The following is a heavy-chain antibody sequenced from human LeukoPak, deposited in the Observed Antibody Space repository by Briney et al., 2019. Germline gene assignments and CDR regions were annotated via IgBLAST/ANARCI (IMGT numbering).Heavy chain of an antibody. CDR3: ARDRGSTSCLNY. D-gene: IGHD2-2*01. CDR2: IRYDGSNK. Sequence: GGSLRLSCAASGFTFSSYGMHWVRQAPGKGLEWVAFIRYDGSNKYYADSVKGRFTISRDNSKNTLYLQMNSLRAEDTAVYYCARDRGSTSCLNYWGQGTLVTVSS. CDR1: GFTFSSYG. V-gene: IGHV3-30*02. J-gene: IGHJ4*02.